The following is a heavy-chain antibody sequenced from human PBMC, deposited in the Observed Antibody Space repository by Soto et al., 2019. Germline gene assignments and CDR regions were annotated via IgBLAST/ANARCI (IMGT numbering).Heavy chain of an antibody. CDR3: ARWVGATLYYYYGMDV. Sequence: PSETLSLTCAVYGGSFSGYYWSWIRQPPGKGLEWIGEINHSGSTNYNPSLKSRVTISVDTSKNQFSLKLSSVTAADTAVYYCARWVGATLYYYYGMDVWGQGTTVTVSS. CDR1: GGSFSGYY. CDR2: INHSGST. V-gene: IGHV4-34*01. D-gene: IGHD1-26*01. J-gene: IGHJ6*02.